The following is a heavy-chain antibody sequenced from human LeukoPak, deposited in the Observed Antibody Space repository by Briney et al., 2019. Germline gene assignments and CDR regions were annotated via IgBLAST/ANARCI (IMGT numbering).Heavy chain of an antibody. CDR3: ARDVRRSSSSSNSYYYYMDV. Sequence: SETLSLTCTVSGGSISNYYWSWIRQPAGKGLEWIGRIYTSGSTNYNPSLKSRVTMSVDTPKNQFSLKLDSVTAADTAAYYCARDVRRSSSSSNSYYYYMDVWGKGTTVTVSS. D-gene: IGHD6-6*01. J-gene: IGHJ6*03. V-gene: IGHV4-4*07. CDR1: GGSISNYY. CDR2: IYTSGST.